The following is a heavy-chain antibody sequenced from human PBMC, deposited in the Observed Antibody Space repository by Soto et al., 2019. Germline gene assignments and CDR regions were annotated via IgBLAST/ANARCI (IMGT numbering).Heavy chain of an antibody. CDR2: LEWGDDK. Sequence: SGPTLVNPTQSLKLTCTVSGFPLTTTEMCVTCIRQPPGKALEWLALLEWGDDKNYNTSLMSRVTLSKDTSKNQVILTMTNMDPVDTGTYYCALMLKRGTSDWIQIGHWGQGPLVTVSS. J-gene: IGHJ4*02. V-gene: IGHV2-70*01. CDR1: GFPLTTTEMC. D-gene: IGHD3-9*01. CDR3: ALMLKRGTSDWIQIGH.